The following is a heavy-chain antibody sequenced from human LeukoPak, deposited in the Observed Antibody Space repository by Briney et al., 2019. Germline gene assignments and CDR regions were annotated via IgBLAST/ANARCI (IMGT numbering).Heavy chain of an antibody. CDR1: GGSFSGYY. CDR2: INHSGST. D-gene: IGHD5-12*01. V-gene: IGHV4-34*01. Sequence: SETLSLTCAVYGGSFSGYYWSWIRQPPGKGLEWIGEINHSGSTNYNPSLKSRVTISVDTSKNQFSLKLSSVTAADTAVYYCAKVKVSGLKTRVASTGDYYFDYWGQGTLVTVSS. CDR3: AKVKVSGLKTRVASTGDYYFDY. J-gene: IGHJ4*02.